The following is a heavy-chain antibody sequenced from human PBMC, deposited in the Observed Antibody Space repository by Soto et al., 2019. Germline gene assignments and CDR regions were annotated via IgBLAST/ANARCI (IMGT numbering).Heavy chain of an antibody. J-gene: IGHJ3*02. Sequence: QVQLVQSGAEVKKPGSSVKVSCKASGGTFSSYTISWVRQAPGQGLEWMGRIIPILGIANYAQKFQGRVKINENKSTSTAYMELSSLRSEDTAVYYCASLSNGDYNAFDIWGQGTMVTVSS. CDR3: ASLSNGDYNAFDI. D-gene: IGHD4-17*01. CDR2: IIPILGIA. V-gene: IGHV1-69*02. CDR1: GGTFSSYT.